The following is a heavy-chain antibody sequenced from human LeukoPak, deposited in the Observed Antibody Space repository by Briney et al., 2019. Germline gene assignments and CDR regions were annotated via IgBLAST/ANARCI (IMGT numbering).Heavy chain of an antibody. CDR2: ISGSGGST. J-gene: IGHJ4*02. CDR3: ARVDDYYDSSGLL. CDR1: GFTFSSYA. D-gene: IGHD3-22*01. V-gene: IGHV3-23*01. Sequence: PGGSLRLSCAASGFTFSSYAMSWVRQAPGKGLEWVSAISGSGGSTYYADSVKGRFTISRDNSKNTLYLQMNSLRAEDTAVYYCARVDDYYDSSGLLWGQGTLVTVSS.